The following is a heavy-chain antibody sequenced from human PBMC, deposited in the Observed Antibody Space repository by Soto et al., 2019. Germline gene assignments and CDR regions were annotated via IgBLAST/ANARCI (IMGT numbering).Heavy chain of an antibody. J-gene: IGHJ4*02. CDR2: IYPSGMP. CDR3: ARERGGYGLFDS. Sequence: LSLPCTVSGGSISNAAYSWSWIRQPPGKGLEWIGYIYPSGMPFYNPSLRSRVTISIDRSNDQFSLNLKSVTAADTAVYYCARERGGYGLFDSWGQGTLVTVSS. CDR1: GGSISNAAYS. V-gene: IGHV4-30-2*01. D-gene: IGHD5-18*01.